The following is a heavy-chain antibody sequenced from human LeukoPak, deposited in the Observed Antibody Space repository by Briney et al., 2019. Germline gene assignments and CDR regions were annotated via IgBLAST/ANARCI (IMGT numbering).Heavy chain of an antibody. J-gene: IGHJ4*02. CDR2: MSSSGTTI. CDR1: GFTFSDYC. V-gene: IGHV3-11*01. D-gene: IGHD3-22*01. Sequence: GGSLRLSCAASGFTFSDYCVTWIRQAPGKGLEWVSYMSSSGTTIYYADSVKGRFTISRDNAENSVSLQMNSLRAEDTAVYYCAKPDYYDSSGHGYFDYWGQGTLVTVSS. CDR3: AKPDYYDSSGHGYFDY.